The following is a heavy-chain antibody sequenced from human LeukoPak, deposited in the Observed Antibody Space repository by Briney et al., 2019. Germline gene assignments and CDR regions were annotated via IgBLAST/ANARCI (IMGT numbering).Heavy chain of an antibody. CDR2: IYYSGST. CDR3: ARLVSSGYSRYYYMDV. D-gene: IGHD3-3*01. J-gene: IGHJ6*03. V-gene: IGHV4-59*01. Sequence: SETLSLTCSVSGGSISSYYWSWIRQPPGKGLEWIGYIYYSGSTNYNPSLKSRVTISVDTSKNQFSLKLSSVTAADTALYYCARLVSSGYSRYYYMDVWGKGTTVTVSS. CDR1: GGSISSYY.